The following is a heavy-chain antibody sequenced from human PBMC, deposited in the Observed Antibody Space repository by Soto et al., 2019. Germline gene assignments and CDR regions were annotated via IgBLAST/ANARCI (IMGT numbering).Heavy chain of an antibody. Sequence: SQTLSLTCAISGDSVSSNSAARNWIRQSPSRGLEWLGRTYYMSKWYNDYAVSVKSRITINPDTSKNQFSLQLNSVTPEDTAVYYCARAMCSSTSCYSRPGRSAPSFDLCGQGTLLTLFS. V-gene: IGHV6-1*01. CDR3: ARAMCSSTSCYSRPGRSAPSFDL. CDR1: GDSVSSNSAA. D-gene: IGHD2-2*01. CDR2: TYYMSKWYN. J-gene: IGHJ5*02.